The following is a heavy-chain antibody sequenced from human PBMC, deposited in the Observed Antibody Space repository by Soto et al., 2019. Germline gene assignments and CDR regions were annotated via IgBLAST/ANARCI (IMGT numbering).Heavy chain of an antibody. V-gene: IGHV3-23*01. CDR1: GFTFSNYA. J-gene: IGHJ4*02. CDR3: VKVGSFYAPRVPFDY. CDR2: ISGNSGFT. Sequence: PGGSLRLSCAASGFTFSNYAMNWVRQAPGKGLEWVSGISGNSGFTYYTDSVKGRFTISRENSKNTLFLQMNDLRDEDTSIYYSVKVGSFYAPRVPFDYWGRGIVVTVCS. D-gene: IGHD1-26*01.